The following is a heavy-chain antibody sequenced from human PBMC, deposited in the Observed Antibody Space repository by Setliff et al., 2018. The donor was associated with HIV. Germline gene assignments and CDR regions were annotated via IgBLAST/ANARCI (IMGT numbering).Heavy chain of an antibody. V-gene: IGHV4-34*01. J-gene: IGHJ4*02. CDR1: GGSFSGYY. CDR3: ATYSASWPDY. Sequence: SETLSLTCAVYGGSFSGYYWSWIRQPPGKGLEWIGTIYYSGSTYYNPSLKSRVTISVDTSKNQFSLKLSSVTAADTAVYYCATYSASWPDYWGQGTLVTVSS. CDR2: IYYSGST. D-gene: IGHD6-13*01.